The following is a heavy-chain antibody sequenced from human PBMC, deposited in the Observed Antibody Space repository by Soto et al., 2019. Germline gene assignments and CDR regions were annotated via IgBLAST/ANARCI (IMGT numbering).Heavy chain of an antibody. CDR1: GFTFSSYW. CDR2: INSDGSST. V-gene: IGHV3-74*01. Sequence: EVQLVASGGGLVQPGGSLRLSCAASGFTFSSYWMHWVRQAPGKGLVWVSRINSDGSSTSYADSVKGRFTISRDNAKNTLYLQMNSLRAEDTAVYYCARERTSMIVVGTTDYWGQGTLVTVSS. CDR3: ARERTSMIVVGTTDY. J-gene: IGHJ4*02. D-gene: IGHD3-22*01.